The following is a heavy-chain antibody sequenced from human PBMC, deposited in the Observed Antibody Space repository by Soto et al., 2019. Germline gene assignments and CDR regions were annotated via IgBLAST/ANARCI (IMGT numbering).Heavy chain of an antibody. J-gene: IGHJ4*02. Sequence: SETLSLTCAVSGGSISSGGYSWSWIRQPPGKGLEWIGYIYHSGSTYYNPSLKSRVTISVDRSKNQFSLKLSSVTAADTAVYYCARELEYDSSGPKGGYFDYWGQGTLVTVSS. CDR1: GGSISSGGYS. CDR2: IYHSGST. CDR3: ARELEYDSSGPKGGYFDY. D-gene: IGHD3-22*01. V-gene: IGHV4-30-2*01.